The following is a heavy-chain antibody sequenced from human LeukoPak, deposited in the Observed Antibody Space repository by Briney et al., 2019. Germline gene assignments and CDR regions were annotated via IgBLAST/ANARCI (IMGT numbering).Heavy chain of an antibody. J-gene: IGHJ6*03. CDR1: GGSISSYY. CDR2: IYTSGST. CDR3: ARVEAAADPDYYYYYYMDV. D-gene: IGHD6-13*01. V-gene: IGHV4-4*07. Sequence: PSETLSLTCTVSGGSISSYYWSWIRQPAGKGLEWIGRIYTSGSTNYNPSLKSRVTMSVDTSKNQFSLKLSSVTAADTAVYYCARVEAAADPDYYYYYYMDVWVKGTKVTVSS.